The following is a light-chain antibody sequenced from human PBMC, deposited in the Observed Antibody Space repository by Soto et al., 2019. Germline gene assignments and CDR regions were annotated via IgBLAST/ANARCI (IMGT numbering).Light chain of an antibody. CDR2: AAS. CDR3: QPYGSSPWT. CDR1: QSVSSSY. Sequence: EIVLTQSPGTLSLSPGERAPLSCMASQSVSSSYLVWHQQKPGQAPRLLIYAASRRATGITDRFSGSGSGTDFTLTISRLEPEDFAVYYCQPYGSSPWTVGQVTKVDIK. V-gene: IGKV3-20*01. J-gene: IGKJ1*01.